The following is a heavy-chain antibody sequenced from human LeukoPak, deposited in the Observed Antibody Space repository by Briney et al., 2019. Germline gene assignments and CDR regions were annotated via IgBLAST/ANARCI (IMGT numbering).Heavy chain of an antibody. CDR3: ARVPRYDSSGYLDY. CDR1: AGSISTGSYY. V-gene: IGHV4-31*03. J-gene: IGHJ4*02. D-gene: IGHD3-22*01. Sequence: SETLSLTGTVSAGSISTGSYYWSWIRQSWIRQHPGRGLVWIGHIYYSGSTYYNPSLKSRLTISVDTSKNQFSLQLSSVTAADTAVYYCARVPRYDSSGYLDYWGQGTLVTVSS. CDR2: IYYSGST.